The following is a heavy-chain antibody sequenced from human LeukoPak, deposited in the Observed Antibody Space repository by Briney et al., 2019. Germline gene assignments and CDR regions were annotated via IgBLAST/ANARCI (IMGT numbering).Heavy chain of an antibody. Sequence: GGSLRLSCAASGFTFSSYAMHWVRQAPGKGLEWVANIKQDGSEMYYVDSVKGRFTISRDNAKNSLYLQMNSLRAEDTAVYYCARDTAGCDYWGQGTLVTVSS. V-gene: IGHV3-7*01. CDR3: ARDTAGCDY. D-gene: IGHD2-21*02. CDR2: IKQDGSEM. J-gene: IGHJ4*02. CDR1: GFTFSSYA.